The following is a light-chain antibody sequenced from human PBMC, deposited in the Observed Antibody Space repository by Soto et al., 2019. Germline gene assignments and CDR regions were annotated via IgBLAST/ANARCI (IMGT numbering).Light chain of an antibody. J-gene: IGKJ2*01. CDR2: KAS. CDR1: QSISTW. V-gene: IGKV1-5*03. CDR3: QQYNGNSYT. Sequence: DIQMTQSPSTLSASVGDRVTITCRASQSISTWLAWYQQKPGKAPKLLIYKASSLESGVPSRFSGSGSGTAFTLTISSLQPDDSATYYCQQYNGNSYTFGQGTKLEIK.